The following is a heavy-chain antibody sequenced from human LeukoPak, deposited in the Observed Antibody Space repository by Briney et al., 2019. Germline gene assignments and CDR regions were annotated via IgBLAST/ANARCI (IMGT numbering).Heavy chain of an antibody. J-gene: IGHJ4*02. V-gene: IGHV4-31*03. CDR3: ARVTYYDFWSGYYTFDY. Sequence: SETLSLTCTVSGGSISSGGYYWSWIRQHPGKSLEWIGYIYYSGSTYYNPSLKSRVTISVDTSKNQFSLKLSSVTAADTAVYYCARVTYYDFWSGYYTFDYWGQGTLVTVSS. CDR1: GGSISSGGYY. CDR2: IYYSGST. D-gene: IGHD3-3*01.